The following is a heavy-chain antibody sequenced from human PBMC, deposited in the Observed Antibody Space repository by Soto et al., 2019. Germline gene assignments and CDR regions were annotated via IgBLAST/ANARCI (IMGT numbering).Heavy chain of an antibody. J-gene: IGHJ6*02. CDR1: GGTFSTSA. V-gene: IGHV1-69*05. Sequence: QVQLMQSGAEVKKPGSSVKVSCKASGGTFSTSAISWVRQAPGEGLEWVGGIMPIFATPDYAQKFQGRVTSSSDVSTATVDRELTLMPPDDTAVDYCARDKDRQQLGRNYYNILDVWGQVTVITVSS. D-gene: IGHD3-3*02. CDR3: ARDKDRQQLGRNYYNILDV. CDR2: IMPIFATP.